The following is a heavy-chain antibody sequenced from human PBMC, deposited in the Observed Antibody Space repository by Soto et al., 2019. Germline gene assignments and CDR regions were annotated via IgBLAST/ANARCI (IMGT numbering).Heavy chain of an antibody. CDR2: IFHSGNA. CDR3: ARAHAPTLPFDY. CDR1: GGSMRNVY. V-gene: IGHV4-59*01. D-gene: IGHD2-15*01. Sequence: LSLTCTVSGGSMRNVYWSWIRQPPGKRLEWIGFIFHSGNAKYNPSLKSRVTISIDTSKSQFSLSLGSVTAADTAVYFCARAHAPTLPFDYWGLGTLVTVSS. J-gene: IGHJ4*01.